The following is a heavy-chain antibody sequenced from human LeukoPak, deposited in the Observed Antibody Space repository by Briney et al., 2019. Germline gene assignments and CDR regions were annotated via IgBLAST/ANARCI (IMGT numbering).Heavy chain of an antibody. Sequence: SVKVSCKASGDIFNSYSVSWVRQAPGQGLEWMGGIIPMFGSTNYAQKFEGRVTITTDQSTTTVYMELTSLTSEDTAVYYCARGGPAPHRITLIVVASSTDAFDIWGQGTMVTVSS. J-gene: IGHJ3*02. CDR1: GDIFNSYS. CDR2: IIPMFGST. CDR3: ARGGPAPHRITLIVVASSTDAFDI. V-gene: IGHV1-69*05. D-gene: IGHD3-22*01.